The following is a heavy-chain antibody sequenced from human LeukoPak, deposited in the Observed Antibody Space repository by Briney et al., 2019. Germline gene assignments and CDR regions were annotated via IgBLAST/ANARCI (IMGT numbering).Heavy chain of an antibody. CDR3: ARARGELTLYYYMDV. D-gene: IGHD3-10*01. V-gene: IGHV3-48*03. CDR2: ISSSGSNI. J-gene: IGHJ6*03. CDR1: GFSFSSYE. Sequence: PGGSLRLSCAASGFSFSSYEMNWVRQAPGKGLEWVSNISSSGSNIHYADSVKGRFTISRDNAENSPYLQMNSLRAEDTAVYYCARARGELTLYYYMDVWGKGTTVTVSS.